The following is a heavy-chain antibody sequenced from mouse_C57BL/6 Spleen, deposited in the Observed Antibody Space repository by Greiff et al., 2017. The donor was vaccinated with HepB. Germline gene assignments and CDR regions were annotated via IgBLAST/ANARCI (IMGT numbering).Heavy chain of an antibody. J-gene: IGHJ2*01. CDR3: ARVVVARPLYYFDY. D-gene: IGHD1-1*01. Sequence: VQLQQPGAELVMPGASVKLSCKASGYTFTSYWMHWVKQRPGQGLEWIGEIDPSDSYTNYNQKFKGKSTLTVDKSSSTAYMQLSSLTSEDSAVYYCARVVVARPLYYFDYWGQGTTLTVSS. CDR2: IDPSDSYT. CDR1: GYTFTSYW. V-gene: IGHV1-69*01.